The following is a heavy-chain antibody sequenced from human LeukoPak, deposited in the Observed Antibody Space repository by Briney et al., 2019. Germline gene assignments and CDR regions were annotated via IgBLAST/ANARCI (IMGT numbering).Heavy chain of an antibody. J-gene: IGHJ6*02. V-gene: IGHV3-33*03. CDR1: GFTFSSYG. CDR2: IWNDGNRK. CDR3: ASRGGDSSSSLYGMDV. Sequence: AGGSLRLSCAASGFTFSSYGMHWVRQAPGQGLEWVAVIWNDGNRKYHADSVKGRFTISRDNSKNTLYLEMNSLGVEDTAVYYCASRGGDSSSSLYGMDVWGQGTTVTVSS. D-gene: IGHD6-6*01.